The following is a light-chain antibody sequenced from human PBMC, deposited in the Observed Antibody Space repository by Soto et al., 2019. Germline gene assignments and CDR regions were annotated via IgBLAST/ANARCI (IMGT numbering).Light chain of an antibody. Sequence: QSALTQPPSVSGSPGQSVAISCTGTSSDVGGYNRVYWYQQAPGKAPKLLIYDVSNRPSGGSTRFSDSQSGNTASLTISGLQAEDDADYYCTSYASGSAYVFGPGTKVTLL. CDR3: TSYASGSAYV. CDR2: DVS. J-gene: IGLJ1*01. CDR1: SSDVGGYNR. V-gene: IGLV2-18*02.